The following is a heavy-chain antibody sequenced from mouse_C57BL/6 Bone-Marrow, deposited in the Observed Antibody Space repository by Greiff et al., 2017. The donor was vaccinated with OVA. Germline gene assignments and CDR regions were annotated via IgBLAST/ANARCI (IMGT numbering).Heavy chain of an antibody. CDR3: ARRGLPAWFAY. V-gene: IGHV1-64*01. D-gene: IGHD2-2*01. CDR1: GYTFTSYW. CDR2: IHPNSGST. Sequence: QVQLQQPGAELVKPGASVKLSCKASGYTFTSYWMHWVKQRPGQGLEWIGMIHPNSGSTNYNEKFKSKATLTVDKSSSTVYMQLSSLTSEDSAVYYCARRGLPAWFAYWGQGTLVTVSA. J-gene: IGHJ3*01.